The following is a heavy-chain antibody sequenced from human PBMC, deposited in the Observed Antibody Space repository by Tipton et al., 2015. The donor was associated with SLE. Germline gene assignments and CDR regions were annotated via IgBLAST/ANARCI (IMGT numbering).Heavy chain of an antibody. CDR1: GGSINTNNYY. J-gene: IGHJ2*01. CDR2: IYHSGST. V-gene: IGHV4-39*07. D-gene: IGHD6-19*01. CDR3: ARRGIAVAGIHWYFDL. Sequence: TLSLTCTVSGGSINTNNYYWAWVRQPPGKGLDWIGSIYHSGSTYYNPSLKSRVTISVDTSKNQFSLKLSSVTAADTAVYYCARRGIAVAGIHWYFDLWGRGTLVTVSS.